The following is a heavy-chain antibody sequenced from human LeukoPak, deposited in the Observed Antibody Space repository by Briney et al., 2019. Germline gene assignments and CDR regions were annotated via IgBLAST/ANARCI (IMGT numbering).Heavy chain of an antibody. V-gene: IGHV3-66*01. CDR1: GLSVSTDY. D-gene: IGHD3-10*01. J-gene: IGHJ4*02. Sequence: GGSLRLFCAASGLSVSTDYRSWVGQAPGKGLEWVSGMYSIGSTYYADSGRVRFNISRNNSKNTIYLQLNSLRVEDTAVYYCARDARGSGTYTFDYWGQGTLVTVSS. CDR3: ARDARGSGTYTFDY. CDR2: MYSIGST.